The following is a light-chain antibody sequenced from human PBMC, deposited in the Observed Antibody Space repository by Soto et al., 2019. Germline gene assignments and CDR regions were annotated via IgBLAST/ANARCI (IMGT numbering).Light chain of an antibody. CDR3: QQYNNWPPWT. Sequence: EIVMTQSPATLSVSPGERATLSCRASQRVSSNLAWYQQRPGQAPRLLTYGASTRATGIPARFRGSGSGTEFTLTISSLQSEDFAVYYCQQYNNWPPWTFGQGTKVDIK. CDR1: QRVSSN. J-gene: IGKJ1*01. CDR2: GAS. V-gene: IGKV3-15*01.